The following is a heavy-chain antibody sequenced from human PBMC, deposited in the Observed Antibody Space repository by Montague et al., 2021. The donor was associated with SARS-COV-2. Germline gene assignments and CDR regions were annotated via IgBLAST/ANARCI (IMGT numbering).Heavy chain of an antibody. CDR1: DGSFSDYS. Sequence: SETLSLTCAVYDGSFSDYSWTWIRQPPGKGLEWIGEINHRGSTNYNPSLKSRVTISVDTSKNQFSLKMTSVTAADTAVFYCARTTTRMLYPENAFDIWGQGTMVTVSS. J-gene: IGHJ3*02. CDR3: ARTTTRMLYPENAFDI. V-gene: IGHV4-34*01. CDR2: INHRGST. D-gene: IGHD2-15*01.